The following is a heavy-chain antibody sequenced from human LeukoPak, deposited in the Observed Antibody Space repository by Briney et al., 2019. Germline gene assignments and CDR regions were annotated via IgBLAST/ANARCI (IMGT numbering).Heavy chain of an antibody. Sequence: GSLRLSCAVSGFTFSSSWMSWVRQAPGKGLEWVAVISYDGSDKYYADSVKGRFTISRDNSKNTLYLQMNSLRAEDTAVYYCAKDSDSSSCIDYWGQGTLVTVSS. D-gene: IGHD6-13*01. V-gene: IGHV3-30*18. J-gene: IGHJ4*02. CDR1: GFTFSSSW. CDR2: ISYDGSDK. CDR3: AKDSDSSSCIDY.